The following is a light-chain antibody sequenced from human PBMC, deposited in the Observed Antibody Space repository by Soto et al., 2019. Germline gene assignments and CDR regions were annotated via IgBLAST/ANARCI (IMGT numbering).Light chain of an antibody. CDR1: QSVSSY. J-gene: IGKJ1*01. V-gene: IGKV3-11*01. Sequence: EIVLTQSPATLSLSPGERATLSCRASQSVSSYLAWYQQKPGQAPRLLIYDASNRATGIPARFSGSGSGTDFTLTISRLDPEDFAVYYCQQRSNWPPTWTFGQGTKVEIK. CDR3: QQRSNWPPTWT. CDR2: DAS.